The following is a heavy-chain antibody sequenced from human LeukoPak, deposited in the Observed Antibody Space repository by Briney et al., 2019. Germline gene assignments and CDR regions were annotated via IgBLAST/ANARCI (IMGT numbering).Heavy chain of an antibody. J-gene: IGHJ6*02. D-gene: IGHD4-17*01. CDR1: GGSFSGYY. CDR2: INHSGST. Sequence: PSETLSLTCAVYGGSFSGYYWSWIRQPPGKGLEWIGEINHSGSTNYNPSLKSRVTISVDTSKNQFSLKLSSVTTADTAVYHCARFPLYGDYYYYGMDVWGQGTTVTVSS. V-gene: IGHV4-34*01. CDR3: ARFPLYGDYYYYGMDV.